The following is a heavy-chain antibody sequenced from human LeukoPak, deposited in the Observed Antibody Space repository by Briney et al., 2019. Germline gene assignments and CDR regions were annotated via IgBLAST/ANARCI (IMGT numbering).Heavy chain of an antibody. CDR2: IYYSGST. D-gene: IGHD2-2*01. CDR3: ARPQGYQLLDFEY. Sequence: TSETLSLTCSVSSGSISRGNYYWGWIRQPPGKGLEWIGSIYYSGSTYYNPSLKSRVTISVDTSKNQFSLKLSSVTAADTAVYYCARPQGYQLLDFEYWGQGTLVTVSS. V-gene: IGHV4-39*01. J-gene: IGHJ4*02. CDR1: SGSISRGNYY.